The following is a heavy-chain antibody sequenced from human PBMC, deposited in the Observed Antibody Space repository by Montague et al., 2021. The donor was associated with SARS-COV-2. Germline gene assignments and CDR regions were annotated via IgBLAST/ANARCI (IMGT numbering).Heavy chain of an antibody. CDR2: ISCSGGNK. CDR3: ARRYCSSTSCTNDY. CDR1: GFTFSSYE. J-gene: IGHJ4*02. D-gene: IGHD2-2*01. V-gene: IGHV3-48*03. Sequence: SLRLSCAASGFTFSSYEMNWVRQAPGKGLEWVSYISCSGGNKFYADSVKGRFSISRDNAKNSLYLQMNSLRVEDTAVYYCARRYCSSTSCTNDYWGQGTLVTVSS.